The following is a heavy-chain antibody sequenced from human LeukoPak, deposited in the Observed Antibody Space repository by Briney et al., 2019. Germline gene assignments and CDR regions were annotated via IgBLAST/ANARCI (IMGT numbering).Heavy chain of an antibody. CDR3: ARGVYYYGSGSQHYYFDY. CDR1: DDSINSYY. Sequence: SETLSLTCTVSDDSINSYYWSWIRQPPGKGLEWIGYIYGSGSTNYNPSLKSRVTISADTSKNQFSLNLTSVTAADTAVYYCARGVYYYGSGSQHYYFDYWGQGTLVTVSS. V-gene: IGHV4-59*01. CDR2: IYGSGST. D-gene: IGHD3-10*01. J-gene: IGHJ4*02.